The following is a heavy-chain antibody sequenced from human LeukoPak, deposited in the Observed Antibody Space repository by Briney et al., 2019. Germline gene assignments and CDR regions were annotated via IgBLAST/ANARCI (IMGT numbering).Heavy chain of an antibody. CDR1: GGTFSSYA. J-gene: IGHJ4*02. CDR3: ARSLRFLEWLLYARVPTFPFDY. CDR2: IISIFGTA. V-gene: IGHV1-69*13. Sequence: ASVKVSCKASGGTFSSYAISWVRQAPGQGLEWMGGIISIFGTAHYPQKFQGRVTITADESTSTAYMELSSLRSEDTAVYYCARSLRFLEWLLYARVPTFPFDYWGQGTLVTVSS. D-gene: IGHD3-3*01.